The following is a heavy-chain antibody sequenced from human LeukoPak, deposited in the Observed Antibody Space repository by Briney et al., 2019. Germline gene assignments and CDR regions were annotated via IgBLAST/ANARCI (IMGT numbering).Heavy chain of an antibody. CDR3: ARAKKAGRGDAFDI. Sequence: GRSLRLSCAASGFIFSTYDMHWVRQAPGKGLEWVAVISYDRSNKYYADSVKGRFTISRDNSKNTLYLQMNTLRAEDTALYYCARAKKAGRGDAFDIWGQGTMVTVSS. CDR1: GFIFSTYD. CDR2: ISYDRSNK. J-gene: IGHJ3*02. V-gene: IGHV3-30*03. D-gene: IGHD6-19*01.